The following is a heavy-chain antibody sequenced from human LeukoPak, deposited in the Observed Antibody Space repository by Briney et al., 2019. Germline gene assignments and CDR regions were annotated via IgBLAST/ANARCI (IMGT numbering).Heavy chain of an antibody. CDR2: IIPIFGTA. V-gene: IGHV1-69*05. Sequence: SVEVSCKASGGTFSSYAISWVRQAPGQGLEWMGGIIPIFGTANYAQKFQGRVTITTDESTSTAYMELSSLRSEDTAVYYCARAAGPAFGVVIHPFDYWGQGTLVTVSS. CDR3: ARAAGPAFGVVIHPFDY. CDR1: GGTFSSYA. D-gene: IGHD3-3*01. J-gene: IGHJ4*02.